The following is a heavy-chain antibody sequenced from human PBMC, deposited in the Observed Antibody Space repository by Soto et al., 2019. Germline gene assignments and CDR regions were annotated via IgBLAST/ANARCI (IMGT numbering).Heavy chain of an antibody. CDR2: IKEDGSEK. Sequence: EVQLVESGGGLVQPGGSLRLSCAASGFTFSTYWMSWVRQAPGKGLEWVANIKEDGSEKYYVDSVKGRFTSSRDNANNALYLQTNSLRAEDTAVYYCGRVGRVGGYWGQGTLVTVSS. D-gene: IGHD3-16*01. CDR3: GRVGRVGGY. J-gene: IGHJ4*02. V-gene: IGHV3-7*03. CDR1: GFTFSTYW.